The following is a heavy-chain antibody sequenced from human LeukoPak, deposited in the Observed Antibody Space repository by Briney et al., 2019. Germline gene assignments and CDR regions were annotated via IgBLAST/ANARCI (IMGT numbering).Heavy chain of an antibody. J-gene: IGHJ6*03. CDR2: IYYSGST. D-gene: IGHD2-15*01. Sequence: SETLSLTCAVSGGSISSYYWSWIRQPPGKGLEWIGYIYYSGSTNYNPSLKSRVTISVDTSKNQFSLKLSSVTAADTAVYYCARHGPKQVVHYYYYYMDVWGKGTTVTVSS. V-gene: IGHV4-59*01. CDR3: ARHGPKQVVHYYYYYMDV. CDR1: GGSISSYY.